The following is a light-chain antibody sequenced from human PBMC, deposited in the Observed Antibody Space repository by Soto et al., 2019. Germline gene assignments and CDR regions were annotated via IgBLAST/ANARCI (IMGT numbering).Light chain of an antibody. CDR2: GAS. J-gene: IGKJ1*01. V-gene: IGKV3-15*01. CDR1: QSISSN. CDR3: LQHYSWPWT. Sequence: LTQAPCSLSFSPGARAALSCRARQSISSNLAWYRQKPGQAPRLLVYGASTRATDIPARFSGSGSGTEFTLTISGLQSEDSGVYYCLQHYSWPWTFGQGTKADIK.